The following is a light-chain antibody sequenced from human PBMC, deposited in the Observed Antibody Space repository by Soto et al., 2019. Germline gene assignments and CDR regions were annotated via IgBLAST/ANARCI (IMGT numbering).Light chain of an antibody. V-gene: IGKV1-5*01. J-gene: IGKJ2*01. CDR2: DAS. Sequence: DLQMTQSPSTLSASVGDTVTITCRASQSISGWLAWYQQRPGTAPKVLIYDASYLESGVPSRFSASGSGTEFTLTISSLQPDDFATYYCQRYDSYSMYTFGQGTKLEIK. CDR3: QRYDSYSMYT. CDR1: QSISGW.